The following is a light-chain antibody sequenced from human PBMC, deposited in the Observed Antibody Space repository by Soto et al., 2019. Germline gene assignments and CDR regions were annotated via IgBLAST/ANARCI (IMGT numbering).Light chain of an antibody. CDR1: QSVNSN. V-gene: IGKV3-11*01. CDR2: NAS. J-gene: IGKJ4*01. Sequence: EIVLTQSPATLSLSPGERATLSCRASQSVNSNLAWYQQKPGQAPRLLIYNASNRATGIPARFGGRGSGTDFTLTISSLEPEDFAVYYCQQRSNWPLTFGGGTKVDIK. CDR3: QQRSNWPLT.